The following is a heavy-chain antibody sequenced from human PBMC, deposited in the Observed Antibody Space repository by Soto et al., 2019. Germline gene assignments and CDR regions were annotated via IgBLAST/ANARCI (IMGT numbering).Heavy chain of an antibody. J-gene: IGHJ6*02. D-gene: IGHD3-10*01. CDR3: ARILITMVRGVTLYYYYYGMDV. V-gene: IGHV4-34*01. CDR1: GGSFSGYY. CDR2: INHSGST. Sequence: SETLSLTCAVYGGSFSGYYWSWIRQPPGKGLEWIGEINHSGSTNYNPSLKSRVTISVDTSKNQFSLKQSSVTAADTAVYYCARILITMVRGVTLYYYYYGMDVWGQETTVT.